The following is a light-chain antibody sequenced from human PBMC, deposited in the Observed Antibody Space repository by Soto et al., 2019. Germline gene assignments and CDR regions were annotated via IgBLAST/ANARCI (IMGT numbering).Light chain of an antibody. J-gene: IGKJ1*01. CDR2: AAS. Sequence: DIQMTQSPSSLSASVGDRVTITCRASQSISSYLNWYQQKPGKAPKLLISAASILQRGVPSRFSGSGSGTDFTLTISSLQPEDFATYSCQQSYSTPWTFGQGTKVEIK. CDR1: QSISSY. V-gene: IGKV1-39*01. CDR3: QQSYSTPWT.